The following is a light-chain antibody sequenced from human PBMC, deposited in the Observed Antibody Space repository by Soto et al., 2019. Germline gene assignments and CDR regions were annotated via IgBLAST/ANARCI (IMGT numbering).Light chain of an antibody. CDR2: DVS. CDR1: SSDVGGYNY. Sequence: QSVLTQPASVSGSPGQSITISCTGTSSDVGGYNYVSWYQQHPGKAPKLMIYDVSNRPSGVSNRFSGSKSGNTASLTISGLRVEDGADYSCSSYTSSSTLVVFGGGTKLTVL. V-gene: IGLV2-14*01. J-gene: IGLJ2*01. CDR3: SSYTSSSTLVV.